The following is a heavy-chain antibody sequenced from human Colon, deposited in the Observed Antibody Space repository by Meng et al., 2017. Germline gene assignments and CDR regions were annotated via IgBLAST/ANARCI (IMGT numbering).Heavy chain of an antibody. CDR1: GDSISSSSW. CDR2: IYHRGST. J-gene: IGHJ4*01. Sequence: QVQLQESGPGLVKPSGTLNRPCGVSGDSISSSSWWSWVRQSPGKGLEWIGEIYHRGSTKYNPSLKSRVVMSIDKSKNEFSLSLTSVAAADTATYYCARDKGGDFSFDGWGHGTLVTVSS. D-gene: IGHD4-17*01. CDR3: ARDKGGDFSFDG. V-gene: IGHV4-4*02.